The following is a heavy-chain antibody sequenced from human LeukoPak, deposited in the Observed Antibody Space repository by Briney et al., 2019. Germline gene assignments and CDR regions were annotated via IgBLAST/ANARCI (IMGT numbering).Heavy chain of an antibody. CDR2: ISSSGSTI. D-gene: IGHD2-21*02. J-gene: IGHJ6*03. CDR3: ARADCGGDCRYYYMDV. CDR1: GFTFSDYY. V-gene: IGHV3-11*01. Sequence: GGSLRLSCAASGFTFSDYYMSWIRQAPGKGLEWVSYISSSGSTIYYADSVKGRFTISRDNAKNSLYLQMNSLRAEDTAVYYCARADCGGDCRYYYMDVWGKGTTVTISS.